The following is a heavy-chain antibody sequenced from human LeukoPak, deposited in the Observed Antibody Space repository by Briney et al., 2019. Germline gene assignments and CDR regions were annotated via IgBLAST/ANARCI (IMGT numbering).Heavy chain of an antibody. CDR3: ARVTYYYDSSSYDPQSNYYYYYMDV. CDR2: INHSGST. CDR1: GGSFSGYY. J-gene: IGHJ6*03. Sequence: SETLSLTCAVYGGSFSGYYWSWIRQPPGKGLEWIGEINHSGSTNYNPSLKSRVTISVDTSKNQFSLKLDSVTAADTAVYYCARVTYYYDSSSYDPQSNYYYYYMDVWGKGTTVTISS. V-gene: IGHV4-34*01. D-gene: IGHD3-22*01.